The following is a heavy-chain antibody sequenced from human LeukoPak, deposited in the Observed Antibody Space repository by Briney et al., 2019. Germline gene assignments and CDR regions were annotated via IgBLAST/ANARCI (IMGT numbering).Heavy chain of an antibody. D-gene: IGHD2-21*02. CDR2: IYHTGGT. Sequence: SQTLSLTCAVSGGSISRGDYSWSWVRQPPGKGLEWIGYIYHTGGTFYNPSLKSRVTMSADRSKNQFSLKLSSVTAADTAVYYCARDHSVTGYWYFDLWGRGTLVTVSS. J-gene: IGHJ2*01. CDR1: GGSISRGDYS. CDR3: ARDHSVTGYWYFDL. V-gene: IGHV4-30-2*01.